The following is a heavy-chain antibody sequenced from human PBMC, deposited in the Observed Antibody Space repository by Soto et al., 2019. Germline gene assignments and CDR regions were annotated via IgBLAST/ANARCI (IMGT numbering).Heavy chain of an antibody. D-gene: IGHD3-3*01. J-gene: IGHJ6*02. CDR2: IKIKTDGGTT. CDR1: GFTFSNAW. CDR3: TTSTPFWSGLGNYYYYGMDV. Sequence: GGSLRLSCAASGFTFSNAWMIWVRQAPGKGLEWVGRIKIKTDGGTTDYAAPVKGRFTISRDDSKNTLYLQMNSLKTEDTAVYYCTTSTPFWSGLGNYYYYGMDVWGQGTTVTVSS. V-gene: IGHV3-15*01.